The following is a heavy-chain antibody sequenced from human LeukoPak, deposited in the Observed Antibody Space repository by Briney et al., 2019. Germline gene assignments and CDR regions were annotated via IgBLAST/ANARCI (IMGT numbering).Heavy chain of an antibody. V-gene: IGHV3-21*01. J-gene: IGHJ6*03. Sequence: AGSLRLSCAASGVTFSSYSWSWVRQPPGKGLEWVSSISSSGSYIYYAAPMKGRSTLSSAHDKQSFYLQMNSLRADAPAVYYCSRGGERSGSSFLCKRGKDSYYYYMDVWGKGTTVTISS. D-gene: IGHD3-10*01. CDR1: GVTFSSYS. CDR2: ISSSGSYI. CDR3: SRGGERSGSSFLCKRGKDSYYYYMDV.